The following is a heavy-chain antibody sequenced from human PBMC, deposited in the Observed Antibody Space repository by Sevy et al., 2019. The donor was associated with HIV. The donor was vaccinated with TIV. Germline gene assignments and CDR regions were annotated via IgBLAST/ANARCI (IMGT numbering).Heavy chain of an antibody. Sequence: GGSLRLSCTASGFTFGDYCMSWVRQAPGKGLEWVAFFKSKIHGGTTENAASVKGRFTISRDDSKNIVYLQMSNLKTEDTAVYYCTRWSGSQSIFDYWGQGTLVTVSS. V-gene: IGHV3-49*04. J-gene: IGHJ4*02. CDR1: GFTFGDYC. D-gene: IGHD1-26*01. CDR2: FKSKIHGGTT. CDR3: TRWSGSQSIFDY.